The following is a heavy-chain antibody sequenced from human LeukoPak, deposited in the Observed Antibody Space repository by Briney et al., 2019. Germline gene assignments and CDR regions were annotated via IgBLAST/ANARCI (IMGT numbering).Heavy chain of an antibody. CDR2: IYYSGST. CDR3: ATARDWFDP. V-gene: IGHV4-59*01. CDR1: XGSXXXYY. Sequence: XTXTXXXGSXXXYYWSWIRQPPGKGLEWIGYIYYSGSTNYNPSLKSRVTISVDTSKNQFSLKLSSVTAADTAVYYCATARDWFDPWGQGTLVTVSS. J-gene: IGHJ5*02.